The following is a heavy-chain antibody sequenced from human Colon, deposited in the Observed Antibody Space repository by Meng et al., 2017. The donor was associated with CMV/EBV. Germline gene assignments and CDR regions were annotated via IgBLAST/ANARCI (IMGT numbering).Heavy chain of an antibody. Sequence: ASVKVSCKASGYTFTSYGISWVRQAPGQGLEWMGWISAYNGNTNYAQKLQGRVTMTTDTSTSTAYMELRSLRSEDTAVYYCARVDLASGSYFVDYWGQGTLVTVSS. CDR2: ISAYNGNT. CDR1: GYTFTSYG. V-gene: IGHV1-18*01. J-gene: IGHJ4*02. CDR3: ARVDLASGSYFVDY. D-gene: IGHD1-26*01.